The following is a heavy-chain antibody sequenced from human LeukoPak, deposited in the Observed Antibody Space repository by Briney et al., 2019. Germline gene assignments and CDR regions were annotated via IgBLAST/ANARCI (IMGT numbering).Heavy chain of an antibody. D-gene: IGHD7-27*01. Sequence: PGGSLRLSCAASGFTVSSNYMSWVRQAPGKGLEWVSVIYSGGSTYYADSVKGRFTISRDNSKNTLYLQMNSLRAEDTAVYYCASYRHWAYYFDHWGQGTLVTVSS. V-gene: IGHV3-66*01. CDR2: IYSGGST. CDR3: ASYRHWAYYFDH. J-gene: IGHJ4*02. CDR1: GFTVSSNY.